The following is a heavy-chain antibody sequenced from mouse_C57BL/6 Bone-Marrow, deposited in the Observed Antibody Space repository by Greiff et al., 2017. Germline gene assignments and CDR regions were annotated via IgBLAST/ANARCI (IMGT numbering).Heavy chain of an antibody. J-gene: IGHJ4*01. CDR3: TGRFYDGYYYAISY. CDR1: GFTFSNYW. D-gene: IGHD2-12*01. V-gene: IGHV6-3*01. CDR2: IRLKSDNYAT. Sequence: DVQLVESGGGLVQPGGSMKLSCVAPGFTFSNYWMNWVRQSPEKGLEWVAQIRLKSDNYATHSAEAVKGRFTISRDDSKSSVYLQMNNLRAEDTGIYYCTGRFYDGYYYAISYWGQGTSVTGSS.